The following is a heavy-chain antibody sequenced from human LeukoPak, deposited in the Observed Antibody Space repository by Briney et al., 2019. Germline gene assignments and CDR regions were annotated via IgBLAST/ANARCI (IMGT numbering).Heavy chain of an antibody. D-gene: IGHD6-13*01. CDR3: ARPRKGYPIPYDAFDI. V-gene: IGHV1-2*02. CDR2: INPNSGGT. Sequence: ASVKVSCKASGYTFTGYYMHWVRQAPGQGLEWMGWINPNSGGTNYAQKFQGRVTMTRDTSISTAYMELSRLRSDDTAVYYCARPRKGYPIPYDAFDIWGQGTMVTVSS. J-gene: IGHJ3*02. CDR1: GYTFTGYY.